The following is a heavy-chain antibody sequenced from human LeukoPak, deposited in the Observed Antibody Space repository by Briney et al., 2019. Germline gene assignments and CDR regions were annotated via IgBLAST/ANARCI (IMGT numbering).Heavy chain of an antibody. CDR3: ARGGIPKWYSSGWLNWFDP. J-gene: IGHJ5*02. V-gene: IGHV4-4*07. CDR1: GGSISSYY. D-gene: IGHD6-19*01. Sequence: SETLSLTCTVSGGSISSYYWSWIRQPAGKGLEWIGRIYTSGSTNYNPSLKSRVTISVDTSKNQFSLKLSSVTAADTAVYYCARGGIPKWYSSGWLNWFDPWGQGTLVTVSS. CDR2: IYTSGST.